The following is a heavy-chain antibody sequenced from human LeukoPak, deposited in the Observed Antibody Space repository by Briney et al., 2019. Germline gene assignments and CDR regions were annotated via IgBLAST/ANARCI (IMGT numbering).Heavy chain of an antibody. V-gene: IGHV4-59*01. D-gene: IGHD5-18*01. CDR3: AISGYSYGYFDY. Sequence: SEILSLTCTVSGGSISSYYWSWIRQPPGKGLEWIGYIYYSGSTNYNPSLKSRVTISVDTSKNQFSLKLSSVTAADTAVYYCAISGYSYGYFDYWGQGTLVTVSS. J-gene: IGHJ4*02. CDR1: GGSISSYY. CDR2: IYYSGST.